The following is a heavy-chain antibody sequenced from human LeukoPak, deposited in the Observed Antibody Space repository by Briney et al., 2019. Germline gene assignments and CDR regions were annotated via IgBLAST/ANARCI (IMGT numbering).Heavy chain of an antibody. CDR2: ISGYNGKT. J-gene: IGHJ4*02. Sequence: GASVKVSCKASGYTFTNYGISWVRQAPGQGLEWMSWISGYNGKTNYALKLRGRVTMTTDTSTSTAYMELRSLRADDTAVYYCARDEKKYCSGGTCQAYFDYWGQGTLVTVSS. D-gene: IGHD2-15*01. CDR3: ARDEKKYCSGGTCQAYFDY. V-gene: IGHV1-18*01. CDR1: GYTFTNYG.